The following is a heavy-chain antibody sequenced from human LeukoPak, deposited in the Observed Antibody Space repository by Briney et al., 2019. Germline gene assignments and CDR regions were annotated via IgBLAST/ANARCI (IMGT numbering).Heavy chain of an antibody. Sequence: GESLKISCKGSGYSFTSYWIGWVRQMPGKGLEWMGIIYPGDSDTRYSPSFQGQVTISADKSISTAYLQWSSLKASDTAMYYCARHGPYCYDSSGPSEYFHQWRQVTLVAVGS. CDR3: ARHGPYCYDSSGPSEYFHQ. CDR2: IYPGDSDT. V-gene: IGHV5-51*01. CDR1: GYSFTSYW. J-gene: IGHJ1*01. D-gene: IGHD3-22*01.